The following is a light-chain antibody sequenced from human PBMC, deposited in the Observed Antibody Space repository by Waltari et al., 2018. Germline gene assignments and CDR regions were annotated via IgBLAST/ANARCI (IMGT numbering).Light chain of an antibody. CDR3: SSYTTSSAPGV. CDR1: DSDVGAYDF. V-gene: IGLV2-14*01. J-gene: IGLJ1*01. CDR2: EVS. Sequence: QSALTQPASVSGSPGQSIPLSCSGTDSDVGAYDFVSWYHQPPGKAPHLIIYEVSNRPSGISNRFSASKSGNTASLTISGLQAEDEADYYCSSYTTSSAPGVFGTGTRVTVL.